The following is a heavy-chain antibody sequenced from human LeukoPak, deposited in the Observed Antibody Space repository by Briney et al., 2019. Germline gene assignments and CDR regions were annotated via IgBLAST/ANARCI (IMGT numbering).Heavy chain of an antibody. Sequence: ASVKVSCKAPGYTFTTYDINWVRQATGQGLEWMGWMNPNSGNTGYAQKFQGRVTMTRNTSISTAYMELSSLRSDDTAVYYCARGRYYSSGRSHYYYMDVWDKGTTVTISS. CDR3: ARGRYYSSGRSHYYYMDV. V-gene: IGHV1-8*01. CDR1: GYTFTTYD. J-gene: IGHJ6*03. D-gene: IGHD3-10*01. CDR2: MNPNSGNT.